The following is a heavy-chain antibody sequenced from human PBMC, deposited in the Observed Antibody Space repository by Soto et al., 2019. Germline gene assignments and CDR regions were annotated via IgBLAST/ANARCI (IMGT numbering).Heavy chain of an antibody. V-gene: IGHV4-30-2*01. J-gene: IGHJ6*02. CDR1: GGSISSGGYS. CDR3: AREYSSSYYYYYGMDV. D-gene: IGHD6-6*01. Sequence: PSETLSLTCAVSGGSISSGGYSWSWIRQPPGKGPELIGYIYHSASTYYNPSLKSRVTISVDRSKNQFSLKLSSVTAADTAVYYCAREYSSSYYYYYGMDVWGQGTTVTSP. CDR2: IYHSAST.